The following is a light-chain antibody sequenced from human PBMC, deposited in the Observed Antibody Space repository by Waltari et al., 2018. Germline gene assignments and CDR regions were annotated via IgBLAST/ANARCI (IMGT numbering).Light chain of an antibody. V-gene: IGLV1-51*02. Sequence: QSVLTQPPSVSAAPGQRVPISCSGGSSNIGNNYLSWYRQFSGTAPKRLIYENTERPSGIPGRFSGSKSGTSATLDITGLQAGDEADYYCGTWDSSLSGAVFGGGTHLTVL. J-gene: IGLJ7*01. CDR2: ENT. CDR3: GTWDSSLSGAV. CDR1: SSNIGNNY.